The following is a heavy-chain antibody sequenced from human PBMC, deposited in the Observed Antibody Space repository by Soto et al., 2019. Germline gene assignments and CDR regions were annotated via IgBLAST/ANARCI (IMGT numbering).Heavy chain of an antibody. CDR3: TRRVGRGWYFADY. CDR2: IRSKANSYAT. Sequence: EVQLVESGGGLVQPGGSLKLSCAASGFTFSGSAMHWVRQASGKGLEWVGRIRSKANSYATAYDASVKGRFTISRDDSKNTADLQMNSLKTEDTAVYYCTRRVGRGWYFADYWGQGTLVTVSS. D-gene: IGHD6-19*01. V-gene: IGHV3-73*01. J-gene: IGHJ4*02. CDR1: GFTFSGSA.